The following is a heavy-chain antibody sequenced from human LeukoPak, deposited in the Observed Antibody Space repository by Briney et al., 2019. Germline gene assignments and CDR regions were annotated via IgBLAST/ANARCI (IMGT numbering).Heavy chain of an antibody. CDR3: ARAGSSSWYSNRFDP. Sequence: GGSLRLSCAASGFTFSSYWLHWVRQAPGKGLVWVSRINSDGSSTSYADSVKVRFTISRDNAKHTLYLQMNSLRAEDTAVYYCARAGSSSWYSNRFDPWGQGTLVTVSS. CDR1: GFTFSSYW. J-gene: IGHJ5*02. V-gene: IGHV3-74*01. CDR2: INSDGSST. D-gene: IGHD6-13*01.